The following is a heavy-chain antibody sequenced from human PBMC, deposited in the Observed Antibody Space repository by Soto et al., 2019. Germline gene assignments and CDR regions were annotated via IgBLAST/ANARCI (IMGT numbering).Heavy chain of an antibody. CDR2: IRSKAYGGTT. V-gene: IGHV3-49*03. CDR1: GFTFGDYA. J-gene: IGHJ4*02. CDR3: TRGNHDYGDYAGQPYFDY. Sequence: GGSLRLSCTASGFTFGDYAMSWFRQAPGKGLEWVGFIRSKAYGGTTEYAASVKGRFTISRDDSKSIAYLQMNSLKTEDTAVYYCTRGNHDYGDYAGQPYFDYWGQGTLVTVSS. D-gene: IGHD4-17*01.